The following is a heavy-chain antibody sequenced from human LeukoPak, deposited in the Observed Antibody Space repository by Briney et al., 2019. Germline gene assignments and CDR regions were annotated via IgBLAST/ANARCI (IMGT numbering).Heavy chain of an antibody. Sequence: ASVKVSCKASGYTFHTYAIQWVRQVPGQGLEWMGWINTSNGNTKYSQKFQGRVTITSDRSATTAYMDLSSLRSEDTAVFYCVRGTNYGDYSVGDAFDVWGQGTMVTVSS. CDR3: VRGTNYGDYSVGDAFDV. CDR1: GYTFHTYA. J-gene: IGHJ3*01. CDR2: INTSNGNT. V-gene: IGHV1-3*04. D-gene: IGHD4-17*01.